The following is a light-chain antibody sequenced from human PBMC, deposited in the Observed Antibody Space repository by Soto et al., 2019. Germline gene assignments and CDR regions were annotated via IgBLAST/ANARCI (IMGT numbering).Light chain of an antibody. CDR1: SRDIGSFNY. CDR3: CSYAGSYTLV. V-gene: IGLV2-14*01. J-gene: IGLJ3*02. Sequence: QSALTQPASVSGSPGQSITISCTGTSRDIGSFNYVSWFQHHPGKAPELMIYEVTNRPSGVSSRFSGSKTGNTASLIISGLQAEDEADYYCCSYAGSYTLVFGGGTKLTVL. CDR2: EVT.